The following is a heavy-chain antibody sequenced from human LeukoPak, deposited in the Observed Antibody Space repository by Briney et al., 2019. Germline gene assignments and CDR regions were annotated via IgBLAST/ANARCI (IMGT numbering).Heavy chain of an antibody. J-gene: IGHJ4*02. V-gene: IGHV3-23*01. D-gene: IGHD1-26*01. CDR3: AKDLRGSYQTDFDY. CDR2: ISGSGGST. Sequence: PGGSLRLSCAASGFTFSSYAMSWVRQAPGKGLEWVSAISGSGGSTYYADSVKGRFTISRDNSKNTLYLQMNSLRAEDTAVYYCAKDLRGSYQTDFDYWGQGTLSPSPQ. CDR1: GFTFSSYA.